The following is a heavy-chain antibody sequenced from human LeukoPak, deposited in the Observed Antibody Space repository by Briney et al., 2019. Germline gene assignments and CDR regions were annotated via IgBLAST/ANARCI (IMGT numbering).Heavy chain of an antibody. CDR3: ARGDTTIRGLDY. CDR1: GFTFNSYA. Sequence: GGSLRLSCAASGFTFNSYAMHWVRQAPGKGLEYVSAISSNGGTTYYANSVKGRFTISRDNSKNTLYLQMGSLRPEDMAVYYCARGDTTIRGLDYWGQGTLVTVSS. CDR2: ISSNGGTT. V-gene: IGHV3-64*01. J-gene: IGHJ4*02. D-gene: IGHD3-10*01.